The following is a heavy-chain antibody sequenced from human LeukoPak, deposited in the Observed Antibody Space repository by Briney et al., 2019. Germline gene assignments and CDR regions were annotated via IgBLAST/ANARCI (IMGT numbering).Heavy chain of an antibody. D-gene: IGHD2-2*01. CDR1: GYTFTRYY. Sequence: ASVTVSFKASGYTFTRYYMHWVRQAPGQGLEWMGWINPNSGGTNYAQKFQGRVTMTRDTSISTAYMELSRLRSDDTAVYYCARGYCSSTSCYLNDYWGQGTLVTVSS. V-gene: IGHV1-2*02. CDR2: INPNSGGT. J-gene: IGHJ4*02. CDR3: ARGYCSSTSCYLNDY.